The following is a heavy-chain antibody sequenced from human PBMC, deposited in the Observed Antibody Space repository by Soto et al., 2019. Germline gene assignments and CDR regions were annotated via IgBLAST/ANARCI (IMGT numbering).Heavy chain of an antibody. V-gene: IGHV1-8*01. CDR3: ARDIAVAGPFDY. J-gene: IGHJ4*02. Sequence: ASVKVSCKASGYTFTSYDINWVRQATGQGLEWMGWMNPNSGNTGYAQKFQGRVTMTRDTSISTAYMELSSLRSEDTAVYYCARDIAVAGPFDYWGQGTLVTVSS. CDR2: MNPNSGNT. D-gene: IGHD6-19*01. CDR1: GYTFTSYD.